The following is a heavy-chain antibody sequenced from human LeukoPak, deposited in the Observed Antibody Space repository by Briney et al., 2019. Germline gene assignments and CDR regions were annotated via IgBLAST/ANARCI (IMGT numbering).Heavy chain of an antibody. D-gene: IGHD3-22*01. Sequence: GGSLRLSCAASGFTFSSFAMTWVRQAPGKRLEWVSLISASGSPTYYADSVKGRFTISRDNSKNTLYLQMNSLRADDTAVYYCARDASAMMYYFDYWGQGTLVTVSS. J-gene: IGHJ4*02. CDR2: ISASGSPT. CDR3: ARDASAMMYYFDY. CDR1: GFTFSSFA. V-gene: IGHV3-23*01.